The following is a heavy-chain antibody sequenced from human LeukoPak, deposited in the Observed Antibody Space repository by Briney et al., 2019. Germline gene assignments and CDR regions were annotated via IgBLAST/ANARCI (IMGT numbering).Heavy chain of an antibody. CDR3: AKEGRSLQTY. CDR2: IKEDGAET. Sequence: GGSLRLSCAASGFRFSSNWMSWVRLAPGKGLEWVANIKEDGAETYYVDSVKGRFTISRDNAKNSLYLQMNSLRVEDTAVYYCAKEGRSLQTYWGQGTLVTVSS. CDR1: GFRFSSNW. V-gene: IGHV3-7*03. J-gene: IGHJ4*02. D-gene: IGHD5-24*01.